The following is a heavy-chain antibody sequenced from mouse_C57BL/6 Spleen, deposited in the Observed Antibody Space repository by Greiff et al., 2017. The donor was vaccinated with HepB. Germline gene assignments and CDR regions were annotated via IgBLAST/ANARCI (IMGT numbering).Heavy chain of an antibody. V-gene: IGHV1-18*01. CDR3: ASRGYYGSSYLWYFDV. Sequence: EVQLQQSGPELVKPGASVKIPCKASGYTFTDYNMDWVKQSHGKSLEWIGDINPNNGGTIYNQKFKGKATLTVDKSSSTAYMELRSLTSEDTAVYYCASRGYYGSSYLWYFDVWGTGTTVTVSS. D-gene: IGHD1-1*01. CDR1: GYTFTDYN. J-gene: IGHJ1*03. CDR2: INPNNGGT.